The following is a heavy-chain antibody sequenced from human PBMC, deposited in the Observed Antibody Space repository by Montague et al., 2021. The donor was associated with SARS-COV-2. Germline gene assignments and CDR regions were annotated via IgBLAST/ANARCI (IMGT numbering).Heavy chain of an antibody. J-gene: IGHJ4*02. Sequence: SETRSLTCTVSGGSISSSSYYWGWIRQPPGKGLEWIGSIYYSGSTYYNPSLKSRVTISVDTSKNQFSLKLSSVTAADTAVYYCARGWFSSMIVVVIRGPCDYWGQGTLVTVSS. CDR2: IYYSGST. CDR1: GGSISSSSYY. D-gene: IGHD3-22*01. CDR3: ARGWFSSMIVVVIRGPCDY. V-gene: IGHV4-39*07.